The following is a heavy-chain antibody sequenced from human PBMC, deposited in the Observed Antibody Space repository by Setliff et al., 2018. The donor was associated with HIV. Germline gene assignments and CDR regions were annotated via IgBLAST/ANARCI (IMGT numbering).Heavy chain of an antibody. CDR3: ARGPDVRTGESAFDI. J-gene: IGHJ3*02. CDR2: IIPILGIA. V-gene: IGHV1-69*10. Sequence: SVKVSCKASGGTFSSYAISWVRQAPGQGLEWMGGIIPILGIANYAQKFQGRVTITRDRSANTVYMELIRLTSADTAVYYCARGPDVRTGESAFDIWGQGTTVTVSS. CDR1: GGTFSSYA.